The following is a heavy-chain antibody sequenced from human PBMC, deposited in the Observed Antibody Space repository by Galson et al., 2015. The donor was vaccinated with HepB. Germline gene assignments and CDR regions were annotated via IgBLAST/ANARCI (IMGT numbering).Heavy chain of an antibody. V-gene: IGHV3-66*01. Sequence: LRLSCAASGFTVSSNYMSWVRQAPGKGLERVSVIYSGGSTYYADSVKGRFTISRDNSKNTLYLQMNSLRAEDTAVYYCARETTTVTTTGSADAFDIWGQGTMVTVSS. CDR2: IYSGGST. D-gene: IGHD4-17*01. J-gene: IGHJ3*02. CDR3: ARETTTVTTTGSADAFDI. CDR1: GFTVSSNY.